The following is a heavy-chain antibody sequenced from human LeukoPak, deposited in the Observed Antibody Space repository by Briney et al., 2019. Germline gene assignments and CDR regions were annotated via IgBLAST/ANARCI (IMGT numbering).Heavy chain of an antibody. CDR3: AKVATSSHPFDF. Sequence: PGGSLRLSCAASGLTFSGYTMNWVRQAPGQGLEWVSSISNGNSYIYYADSVKGRFTISRDNAKSSLYLQMNSLRPEDTAVYYCAKVATSSHPFDFWGQGTLVTVSS. CDR2: ISNGNSYI. V-gene: IGHV3-21*01. CDR1: GLTFSGYT. J-gene: IGHJ4*02.